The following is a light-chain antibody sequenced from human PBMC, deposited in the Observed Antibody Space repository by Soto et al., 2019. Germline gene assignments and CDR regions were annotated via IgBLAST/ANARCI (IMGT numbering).Light chain of an antibody. CDR1: SSNIGAGYD. V-gene: IGLV1-40*01. CDR3: QSYDSSLSGSRV. CDR2: GNS. J-gene: IGLJ2*01. Sequence: QPVLTQPPSVSGAPGQRVTISCTGSSSNIGAGYDVHWYQQLPGTAPKLLIYGNSNRPSGVPDRFSGSKSGTSASLAITGLQAEDEGDYYCQSYDSSLSGSRVFGGGTKVTVL.